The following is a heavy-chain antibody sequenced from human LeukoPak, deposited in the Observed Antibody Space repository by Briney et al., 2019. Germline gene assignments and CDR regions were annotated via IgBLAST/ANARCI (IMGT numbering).Heavy chain of an antibody. D-gene: IGHD3-22*01. CDR3: AKDSYDSSGSRYDY. CDR2: ISGTGGST. J-gene: IGHJ4*02. Sequence: GGSLRLSCAASGFTFSDYAMSWVHQAPGKGLEWVSAISGTGGSTWYADSVKGRVTISRDNSKNTLYLQMNSLRAEDTAVYYCAKDSYDSSGSRYDYWGQGTLVTVSS. V-gene: IGHV3-23*01. CDR1: GFTFSDYA.